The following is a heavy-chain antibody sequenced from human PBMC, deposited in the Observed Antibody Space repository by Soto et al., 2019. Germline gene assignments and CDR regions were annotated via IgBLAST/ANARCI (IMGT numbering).Heavy chain of an antibody. J-gene: IGHJ4*02. Sequence: QVQLVESGGGVVQPGRSLRLSCAASGFTFSSYGMHWVRQAPGKGLEWVAVIWYDGSNKYYADSVKGRFTISRDNSKNTLYLQMNSLRAEDTAVYYCARENYYDSSGYGVWGQGTLVTVSS. CDR2: IWYDGSNK. V-gene: IGHV3-33*01. D-gene: IGHD3-22*01. CDR1: GFTFSSYG. CDR3: ARENYYDSSGYGV.